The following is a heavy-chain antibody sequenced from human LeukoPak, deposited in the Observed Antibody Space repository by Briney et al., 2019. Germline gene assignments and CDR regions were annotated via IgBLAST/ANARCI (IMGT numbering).Heavy chain of an antibody. Sequence: ASVKVSCKASGGTVSRNAISWVRQAPGQGLEWMGIINPSGGSTSYAQKFQGRVTMTRDTSTSTVYMELSSLRSEDTAVYYCARDFEYYDFWSGYLRPYYYYGMDVWGQGTTVTVSS. V-gene: IGHV1-46*01. CDR1: GGTVSRNA. J-gene: IGHJ6*02. CDR2: INPSGGST. CDR3: ARDFEYYDFWSGYLRPYYYYGMDV. D-gene: IGHD3-3*01.